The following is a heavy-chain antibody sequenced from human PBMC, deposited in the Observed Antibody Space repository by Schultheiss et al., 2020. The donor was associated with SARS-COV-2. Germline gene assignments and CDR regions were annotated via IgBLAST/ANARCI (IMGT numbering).Heavy chain of an antibody. CDR2: IYTSGST. V-gene: IGHV4-61*02. J-gene: IGHJ4*02. CDR1: GGSISSGSYY. D-gene: IGHD1-26*01. Sequence: SETLSLTCTVSGGSISSGSYYWSWIRQPAGKGLEWIGRIYTSGSTNYNPSLKSRVTISVDTSKNQFSLTLSSVTAADTAVYFCARSCGTNRHFDYWGQGALVTVSS. CDR3: ARSCGTNRHFDY.